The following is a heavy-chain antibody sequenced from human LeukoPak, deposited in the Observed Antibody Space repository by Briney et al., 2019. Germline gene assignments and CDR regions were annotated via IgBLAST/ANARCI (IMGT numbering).Heavy chain of an antibody. V-gene: IGHV4-39*01. CDR2: IYYSGST. Sequence: SETLSLTCTVSGGSISSYYWGWIRQPPGKGLEWIGSIYYSGSTYYNPSLKSRVTISVDTSKNQFSLKLSSVTAADTAVYYCARQLRIAAAPYYFDYWGQGTLVTVSS. CDR1: GGSISSYY. D-gene: IGHD6-13*01. J-gene: IGHJ4*02. CDR3: ARQLRIAAAPYYFDY.